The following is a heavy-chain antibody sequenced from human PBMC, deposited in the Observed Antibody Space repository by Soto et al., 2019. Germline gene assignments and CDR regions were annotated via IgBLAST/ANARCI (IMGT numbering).Heavy chain of an antibody. Sequence: EVQLVESGGGLEQPGGSLRLSCAASGFTFSSYAMNWVRQAPVKGLEWLSYISTSSSTIYYPDSVNGRFTISRDNAKNSLFLQMNSLRAEDTAVYYCARDGTVDFYYGMDVWGQGTTVTVSS. J-gene: IGHJ6*02. CDR3: ARDGTVDFYYGMDV. CDR2: ISTSSSTI. V-gene: IGHV3-48*01. CDR1: GFTFSSYA. D-gene: IGHD5-12*01.